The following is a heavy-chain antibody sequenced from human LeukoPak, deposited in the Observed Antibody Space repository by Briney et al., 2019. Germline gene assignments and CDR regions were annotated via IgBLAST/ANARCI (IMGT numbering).Heavy chain of an antibody. CDR1: GGSISSSNW. Sequence: SETLSLTCAVSGGSISSSNWWSWVRQPPGKGLEWIGEIYHSGSTNYNPSLKSRVTISVDKSKNQFSLKLSSVTAADTAVYYCARDPPVGTVTTAGDYWGQGTLVTVSS. CDR2: IYHSGST. D-gene: IGHD4-17*01. J-gene: IGHJ4*02. V-gene: IGHV4-4*02. CDR3: ARDPPVGTVTTAGDY.